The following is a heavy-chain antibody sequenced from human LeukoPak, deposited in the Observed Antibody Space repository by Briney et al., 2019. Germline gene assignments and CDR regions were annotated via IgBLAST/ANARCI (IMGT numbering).Heavy chain of an antibody. CDR1: GFTFSTYA. D-gene: IGHD3-10*01. V-gene: IGHV3-23*01. Sequence: PGGSLRLSCAVSGFTFSTYAMSWVRQAPGKGLEWVSSIRSSGESTYYADSVKGRFTISRDNSRNTVFLQMKSLTAEDTAVYYCAKEVRESAWFYFDYWGQGTLATVSS. CDR3: AKEVRESAWFYFDY. CDR2: IRSSGEST. J-gene: IGHJ4*02.